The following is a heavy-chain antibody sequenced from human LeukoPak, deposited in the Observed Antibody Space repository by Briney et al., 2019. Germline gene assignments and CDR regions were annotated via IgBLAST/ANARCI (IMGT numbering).Heavy chain of an antibody. D-gene: IGHD3-16*01. Sequence: SETLSLTCTVSGGSISSSSYYWGWIRQPPGKGLEWIGSIYYSGSTYYNPSLKSRVTISVDTSKNQFSLKLSSVTAADTAVYYCARVITVRGVIFDYWGQGTLVTVSS. J-gene: IGHJ4*02. CDR2: IYYSGST. V-gene: IGHV4-39*07. CDR3: ARVITVRGVIFDY. CDR1: GGSISSSSYY.